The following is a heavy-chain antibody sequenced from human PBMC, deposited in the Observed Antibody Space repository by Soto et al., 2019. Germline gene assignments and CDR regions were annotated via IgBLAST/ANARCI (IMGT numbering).Heavy chain of an antibody. CDR1: GFSLSTSGVG. V-gene: IGHV2-5*02. Sequence: QLTLKESGPTLVKPTQTLTLTCTFSGFSLSTSGVGVGWIRQSPGKALEWLALIYWDDDKRYSPSLKRRLTNTKDNSKNQVVLTMTNMDPVDKATYYCARIYCSGGSCYGNYFDYWGQGTLVTVSS. CDR2: IYWDDDK. CDR3: ARIYCSGGSCYGNYFDY. D-gene: IGHD2-15*01. J-gene: IGHJ4*02.